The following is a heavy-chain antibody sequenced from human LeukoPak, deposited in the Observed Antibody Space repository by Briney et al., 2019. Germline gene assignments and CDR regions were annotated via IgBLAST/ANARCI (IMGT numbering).Heavy chain of an antibody. J-gene: IGHJ1*01. Sequence: PGGSLRLSCAAFGFTFSSYEMNWVRQAPGKGLEWVSYIGNSGSTKYADAVRGRFTISRDNTKRSVYLQMNSLRVEDTAVYYCASLWKLPGGNWGQGTLVTVSS. CDR2: IGNSGST. CDR3: ASLWKLPGGN. V-gene: IGHV3-48*03. D-gene: IGHD5-24*01. CDR1: GFTFSSYE.